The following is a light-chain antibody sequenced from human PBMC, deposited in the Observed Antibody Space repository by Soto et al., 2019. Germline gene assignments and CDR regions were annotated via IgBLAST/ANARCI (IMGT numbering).Light chain of an antibody. CDR1: SSDVGGYNH. CDR3: SSYRSSSVV. V-gene: IGLV2-14*03. J-gene: IGLJ2*01. CDR2: DVS. Sequence: QSALTQPASVSGSPGQSITISCIGTSSDVGGYNHVSWYQQHPGKAPKLMIYDVSDRPSGVSDRFSGSKSGNTASLTISGLQAEDEADYYCSSYRSSSVVFGGGTKLTVL.